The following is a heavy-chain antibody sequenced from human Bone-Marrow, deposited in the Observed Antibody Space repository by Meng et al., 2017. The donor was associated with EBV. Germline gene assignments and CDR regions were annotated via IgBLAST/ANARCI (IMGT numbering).Heavy chain of an antibody. V-gene: IGHV4-30-4*01. J-gene: IGHJ4*02. D-gene: IGHD4-17*01. CDR3: ARAGRGYGDFEYYFDY. Sequence: QGQLQEAVPGLVKPSQTLSLTCAVSDDSIHSGGCYWSWIRQPPGKGLEWIGYIYYSSSTYYTPSLKTRLTISLDTSKSQFSLKLYSVTAADTAMYYCARAGRGYGDFEYYFDYWGQGTLVTVSS. CDR2: IYYSSST. CDR1: DDSIHSGGCY.